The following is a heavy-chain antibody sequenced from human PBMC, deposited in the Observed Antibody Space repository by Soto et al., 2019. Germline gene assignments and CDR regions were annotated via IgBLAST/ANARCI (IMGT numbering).Heavy chain of an antibody. D-gene: IGHD6-6*01. Sequence: PSETLSLTCTVSGGSISSSSYYWGWIRQPPGKGLEWIGSIYYSGSTYYNPSLKSRVTISVDTSKNQFSLKLSSVTAADTAVYYCARHRRDPYIEYSSSSETNWFDPWGQGTLVNVSS. CDR2: IYYSGST. CDR3: ARHRRDPYIEYSSSSETNWFDP. V-gene: IGHV4-39*01. CDR1: GGSISSSSYY. J-gene: IGHJ5*02.